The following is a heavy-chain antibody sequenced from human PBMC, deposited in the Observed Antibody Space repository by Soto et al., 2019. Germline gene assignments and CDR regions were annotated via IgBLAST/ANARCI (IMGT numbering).Heavy chain of an antibody. Sequence: SVKVSCKASGGTFSSYAISWVRQAPGQGLEWMGGIIPIFGTANYAQKFQGRVTITADESTSTAYMELSSLRSEDTAVYYCARGGLWSGYSNYYYGMDVWGQGATVTVSS. J-gene: IGHJ6*01. CDR1: GGTFSSYA. V-gene: IGHV1-69*13. CDR2: IIPIFGTA. CDR3: ARGGLWSGYSNYYYGMDV. D-gene: IGHD3-3*01.